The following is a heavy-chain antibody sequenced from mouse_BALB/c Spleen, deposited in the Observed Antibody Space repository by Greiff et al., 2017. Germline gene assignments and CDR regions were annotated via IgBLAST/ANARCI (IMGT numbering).Heavy chain of an antibody. J-gene: IGHJ4*01. CDR1: GFTFSSYT. V-gene: IGHV5-6-4*01. D-gene: IGHD2-4*01. CDR2: ISSGGSYT. CDR3: AREPPPMNTTGGVDY. Sequence: EVQVVESGGGLVKPGGSLKLSCAASGFTFSSYTMSWVRQTPEKRLEWVATISSGGSYTYYPDSVKGRFTISRDNAKNNLYLQMSSLKSEDTAMYYCAREPPPMNTTGGVDYWGQGTSVTVSS.